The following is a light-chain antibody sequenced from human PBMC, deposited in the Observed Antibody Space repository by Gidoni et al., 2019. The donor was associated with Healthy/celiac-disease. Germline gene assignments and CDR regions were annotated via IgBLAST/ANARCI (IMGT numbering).Light chain of an antibody. CDR2: WAS. J-gene: IGKJ4*01. Sequence: VLTQPPASLAVSLGERATINCKSSQSVLYSSNNQNYLAWYQQKPGQPPKLLIYWASTRESGVPDRFSGSGSGTDFTLTISSLQAEDVAVYYCQQYYSTLALTFGGGTKVEIK. V-gene: IGKV4-1*01. CDR1: QSVLYSSNNQNY. CDR3: QQYYSTLALT.